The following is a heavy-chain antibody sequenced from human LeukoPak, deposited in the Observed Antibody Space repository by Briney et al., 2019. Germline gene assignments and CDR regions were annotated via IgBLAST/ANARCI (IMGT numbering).Heavy chain of an antibody. J-gene: IGHJ4*02. CDR3: ARGYGGYYFDY. D-gene: IGHD4-23*01. CDR2: FYSGGNT. CDR1: GFTVRSNY. Sequence: PGGSLRLSCAASGFTVRSNYMSWVRQAPGKGLEWVSVFYSGGNTDYADSVKGRFTISRDNSKNTLYLQMNSLRAEDTAVYYCARGYGGYYFDYWGQGTLVTVSS. V-gene: IGHV3-66*01.